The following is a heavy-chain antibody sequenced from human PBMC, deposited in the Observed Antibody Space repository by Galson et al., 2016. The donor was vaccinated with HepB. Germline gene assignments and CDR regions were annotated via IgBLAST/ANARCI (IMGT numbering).Heavy chain of an antibody. CDR2: ISNKPNNYAT. D-gene: IGHD6-13*01. CDR1: GFTFSDSS. Sequence: SLRLSCATSGFTFSDSSMHWVRQASGKGLEWVGHISNKPNNYATAYAASVKGRFSTSRDDSRNTASLEMNSLKTEDTALYYCARQEYATSWYPLDYWGQGTLVTVSS. J-gene: IGHJ4*02. CDR3: ARQEYATSWYPLDY. V-gene: IGHV3-73*01.